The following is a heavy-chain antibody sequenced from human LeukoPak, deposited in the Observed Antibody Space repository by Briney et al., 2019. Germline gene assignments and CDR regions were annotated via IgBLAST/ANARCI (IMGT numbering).Heavy chain of an antibody. CDR1: GGSTSSSSYY. J-gene: IGHJ4*02. D-gene: IGHD6-19*01. CDR2: IYYSGST. CDR3: ARPSARERYGSGWYSYFDY. V-gene: IGHV4-39*01. Sequence: PSETLSLTCTVSGGSTSSSSYYWGWIRQPPGKGLEWIGSIYYSGSTYYNPSLKSRVTISVDTSKNQFSLKLSSVTAADTAVYYCARPSARERYGSGWYSYFDYWGQGTLVTVSS.